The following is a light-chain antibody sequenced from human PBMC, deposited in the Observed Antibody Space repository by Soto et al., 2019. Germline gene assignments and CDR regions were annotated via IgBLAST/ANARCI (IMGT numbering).Light chain of an antibody. CDR2: EVS. Sequence: QSVLTQPASVSGSPGQSITISCTGTSSDVGSYNVVSWYKQHPGKAPKLQIYEVSKRHSGVYDRFSGSKSGNTASLTFSGLRAEDEADYHCCAYAGSSSADVVGTGTQLTVL. J-gene: IGLJ1*01. V-gene: IGLV2-23*02. CDR3: CAYAGSSSADV. CDR1: SSDVGSYNV.